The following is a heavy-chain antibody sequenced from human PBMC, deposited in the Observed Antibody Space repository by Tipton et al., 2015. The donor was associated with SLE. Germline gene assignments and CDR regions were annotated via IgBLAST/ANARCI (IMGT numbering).Heavy chain of an antibody. J-gene: IGHJ4*02. CDR3: TRYGY. Sequence: GSLRLSCVASGFSFSTYWMTWVRQASGKGLEWVGRVGRKADNYATSYAASVKGRFTISRDDSKNTTYLQMNSLKNEDTAVYYCTRYGYWGQGTLVTVST. CDR1: GFSFSTYW. CDR2: VGRKADNYAT. V-gene: IGHV3-73*01. D-gene: IGHD4-17*01.